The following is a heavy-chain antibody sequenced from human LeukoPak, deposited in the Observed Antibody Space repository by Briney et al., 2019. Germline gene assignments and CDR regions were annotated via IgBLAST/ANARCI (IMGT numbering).Heavy chain of an antibody. D-gene: IGHD3-9*01. Sequence: GGSLRLSCAASGFTFSSYSMNWVRQAPGKGLEWVSSISSSSSSYIYYADSVKGRFTISRDNSKNTLYLQMNSLRAEDTAVYYCAREAMYYDILTGYYPYWYFDLWGRGTLVTVSS. CDR1: GFTFSSYS. V-gene: IGHV3-21*01. CDR2: ISSSSSSYI. J-gene: IGHJ2*01. CDR3: AREAMYYDILTGYYPYWYFDL.